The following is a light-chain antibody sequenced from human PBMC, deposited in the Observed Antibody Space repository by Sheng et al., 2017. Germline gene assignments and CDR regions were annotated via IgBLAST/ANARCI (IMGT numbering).Light chain of an antibody. CDR1: QSVSSTY. CDR2: GAS. Sequence: EIVLTQSPGTLSLSPGERATLSCRASQSVSSTYLAWYQQKPGQAPRLLIYGASSRATDIPDRFSGSASGTDFTLTISRLEPEDFAVYYCQQYVSSPYSFGQGTKLEIK. CDR3: QQYVSSPYS. V-gene: IGKV3-20*01. J-gene: IGKJ2*03.